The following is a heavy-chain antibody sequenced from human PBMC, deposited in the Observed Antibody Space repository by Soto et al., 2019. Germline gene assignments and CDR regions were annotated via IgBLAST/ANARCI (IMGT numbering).Heavy chain of an antibody. V-gene: IGHV5-51*01. CDR1: GYSFASYW. CDR3: ARPKDIVVIPALVGPFDI. Sequence: LGESLQISCHASGYSFASYWIAWVRRLPRKGLEWMGIIYPGDSDTRYSPSFQGQVTISADKSINTAFLQWSSLRASDTAMYYCARPKDIVVIPALVGPFDIWGQGTMVTVSS. J-gene: IGHJ3*02. CDR2: IYPGDSDT. D-gene: IGHD2-2*01.